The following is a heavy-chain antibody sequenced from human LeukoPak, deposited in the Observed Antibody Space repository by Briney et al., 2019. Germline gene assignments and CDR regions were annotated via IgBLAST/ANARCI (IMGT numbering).Heavy chain of an antibody. CDR3: AGGDFYGMDV. CDR1: GFVFSSYS. CDR2: VSSSSTYI. Sequence: PGGSLRLSCAASGFVFSSYSMNWVRQAPGKGLEWVSFVSSSSTYIYYADSLKGRFTISRDNAKNSLYLQMNSLRAEDTAMYYCAGGDFYGMDVWGQGTTVTVSS. J-gene: IGHJ6*02. V-gene: IGHV3-21*01.